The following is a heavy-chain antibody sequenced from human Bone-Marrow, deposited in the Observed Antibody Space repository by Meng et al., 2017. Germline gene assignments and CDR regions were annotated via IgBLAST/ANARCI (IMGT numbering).Heavy chain of an antibody. CDR3: ARDSRLLHGAYFDY. CDR2: IYYSGST. Sequence: SETLSLTCTVSGGSISSYYWSWIRQPPGKGLEWIGYIYYSGSTNYNPSLKSRVTISVDTSKNQFSLKLSSVTAADTAVYYCARDSRLLHGAYFDYWGQGTLVTVSS. J-gene: IGHJ4*02. D-gene: IGHD2-21*02. V-gene: IGHV4-59*01. CDR1: GGSISSYY.